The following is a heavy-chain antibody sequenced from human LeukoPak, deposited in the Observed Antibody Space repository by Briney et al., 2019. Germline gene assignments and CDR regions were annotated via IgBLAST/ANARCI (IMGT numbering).Heavy chain of an antibody. CDR2: IYYSGST. D-gene: IGHD3-16*01. V-gene: IGHV4-59*12. J-gene: IGHJ4*02. CDR1: GGSISSYY. Sequence: SETLSLTCTVSGGSISSYYWSWIRQPPGKGLEWIGYIYYSGSTNYNPSLKSRVTISVDTSKNQCTLKLSSVTAADTAVYYCARVGDYALKDWGQGTLVTVSS. CDR3: ARVGDYALKD.